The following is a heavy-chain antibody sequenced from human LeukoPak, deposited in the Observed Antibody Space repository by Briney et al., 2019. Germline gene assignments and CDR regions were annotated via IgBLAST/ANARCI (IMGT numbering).Heavy chain of an antibody. J-gene: IGHJ6*03. V-gene: IGHV1-18*01. CDR2: ISAYNGNT. CDR3: ATSTPRYDILTGYYRGYYYYYMDV. Sequence: ASVKVSCKASGYTFTSYGISWVRQAPGQGLEWMGWISAYNGNTNYAQKFQGRVTMTEDTSTDTAYMELSSLRSEDTAVYYCATSTPRYDILTGYYRGYYYYYMDVWGKGTTVTVSS. CDR1: GYTFTSYG. D-gene: IGHD3-9*01.